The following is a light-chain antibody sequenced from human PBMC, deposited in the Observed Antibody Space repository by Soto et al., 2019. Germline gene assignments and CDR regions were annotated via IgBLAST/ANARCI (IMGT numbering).Light chain of an antibody. J-gene: IGKJ1*01. CDR1: QSVSSY. Sequence: EIVLTQSPATLSLSPGETATLSCRASQSVSSYLAWYQQKPGQAPRLLIYDTSNRATGIPDRFSGSGSGTDFTLTISSLEPEDFAVYYCHQRGSWPRGTFGQGTMVDIK. CDR3: HQRGSWPRGT. V-gene: IGKV3-11*01. CDR2: DTS.